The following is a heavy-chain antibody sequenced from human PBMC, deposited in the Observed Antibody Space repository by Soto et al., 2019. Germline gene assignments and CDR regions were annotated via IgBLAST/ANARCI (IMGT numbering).Heavy chain of an antibody. CDR2: IVVGSGTT. D-gene: IGHD6-19*01. Sequence: PGPSVKVSCKASGFTFTTSAVQWVRQARGQRLKWIGWIVVGSGTTNYAQRFQERVTITRDMSTSTAYMELSSMRSEDTAVYYCADLAYSSAWVWGQGTVVTVSS. CDR3: ADLAYSSAWV. V-gene: IGHV1-58*01. CDR1: GFTFTTSA. J-gene: IGHJ4*02.